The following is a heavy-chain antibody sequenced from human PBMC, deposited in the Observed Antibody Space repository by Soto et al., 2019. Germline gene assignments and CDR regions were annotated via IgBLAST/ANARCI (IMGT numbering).Heavy chain of an antibody. CDR2: IDPSDSQT. CDR1: GYRFAGYW. Sequence: GESRGISCKGSGYRFAGYWITWVRQKPGKGLEWMGRIDPSDSQTYYSPSFRGHVTISATKSITTVFLQWRSLRASDTAMYYCARQIYDSDTGPNFQYYFDSWGQGTPVTVSS. J-gene: IGHJ4*02. CDR3: ARQIYDSDTGPNFQYYFDS. D-gene: IGHD3-22*01. V-gene: IGHV5-10-1*01.